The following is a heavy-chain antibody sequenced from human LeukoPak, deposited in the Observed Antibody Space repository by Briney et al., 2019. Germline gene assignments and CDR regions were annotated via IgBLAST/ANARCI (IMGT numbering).Heavy chain of an antibody. CDR2: INPNSGGT. CDR3: ATFRGYHYGSSGFVFDY. CDR1: GYTFSGYY. D-gene: IGHD3-22*01. V-gene: IGHV1-2*02. Sequence: ASVKVPCKASGYTFSGYYMHWVRQAPGQGLEWMGWINPNSGGTNYAQKFQGRVTMTRDTSISTAYMELSRLRSDDTAVYYCATFRGYHYGSSGFVFDYWGQGTLVPVS. J-gene: IGHJ4*02.